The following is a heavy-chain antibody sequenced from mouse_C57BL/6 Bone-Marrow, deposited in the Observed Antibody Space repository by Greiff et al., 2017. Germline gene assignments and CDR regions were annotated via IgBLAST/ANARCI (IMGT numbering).Heavy chain of an antibody. V-gene: IGHV1-81*01. CDR1: GYTFTSYG. CDR2: IYPRSGNT. J-gene: IGHJ2*01. D-gene: IGHD1-1*01. CDR3: GGCSGSRCYFDY. Sequence: VQLQQSGAELARPGASVKLSCKASGYTFTSYGISWVKQRAGKGLEWIGEIYPRSGNTYYNEKFKGKATLTADKSSSTAYMELRSLTSEDSAVYFGGGCSGSRCYFDYWGQGTTLTVSS.